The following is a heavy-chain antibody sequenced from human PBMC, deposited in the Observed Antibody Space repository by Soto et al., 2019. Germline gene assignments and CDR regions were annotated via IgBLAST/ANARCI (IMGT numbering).Heavy chain of an antibody. CDR3: VKEWTPRRAFDY. J-gene: IGHJ4*02. Sequence: EGSLRVSGVASRFTFRSYAMSWVRQAPGKGLEWVSGINPGGSSTFYADSVRGRFTISRDNAKNTVYLQMNSLRVEDTAKYYCVKEWTPRRAFDYWGQGTPVTVSS. CDR2: INPGGSST. D-gene: IGHD5-12*01. CDR1: RFTFRSYA. V-gene: IGHV3-23*01.